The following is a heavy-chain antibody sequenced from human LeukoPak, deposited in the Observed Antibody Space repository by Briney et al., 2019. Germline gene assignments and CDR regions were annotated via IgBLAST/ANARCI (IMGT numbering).Heavy chain of an antibody. CDR2: IYHTGYS. J-gene: IGHJ3*02. D-gene: IGHD3-9*01. Sequence: SETLSLTCSVSNYSLKRGYYWGWIRQPPGKGLEWIGNIYHTGYSYSNPSLKSRVSLSVDTSKNQFSLRLSSVTAADTAVYFCASPLRPGAFDIWGQGTMVTVSS. CDR3: ASPLRPGAFDI. V-gene: IGHV4-38-2*02. CDR1: NYSLKRGYY.